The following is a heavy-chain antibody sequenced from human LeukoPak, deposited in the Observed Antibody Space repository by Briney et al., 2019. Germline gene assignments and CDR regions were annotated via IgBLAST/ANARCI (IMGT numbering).Heavy chain of an antibody. J-gene: IGHJ6*02. CDR3: AKEAFITTVRGVNYYYGMDV. CDR1: GFTFSTYA. D-gene: IGHD3-10*01. Sequence: PGGSLRLSCAASGFTFSTYAMSWVPQAPGKGLEWLSGISGSGGSTYYADSVKGRFTISRDNSKNTLYLQMNSLRAEDTAVFYCAKEAFITTVRGVNYYYGMDVWGQGTTVAVSS. V-gene: IGHV3-23*01. CDR2: ISGSGGST.